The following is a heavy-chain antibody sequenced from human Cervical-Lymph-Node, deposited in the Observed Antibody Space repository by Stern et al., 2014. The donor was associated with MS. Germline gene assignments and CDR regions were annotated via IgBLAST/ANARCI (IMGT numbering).Heavy chain of an antibody. CDR1: GGTFSSYP. V-gene: IGHV1-69*01. CDR2: IIPIFGTA. Sequence: VQLVESGAEVKKPGSSVKVSCKASGGTFSSYPINWVRQAPGQGLEWMGGIIPIFGTANYAQRFQSRVTITADESTSTAYMELSSLRSEDTAVYYCASPVTMTVGAMDVWGQGTTVTVSS. D-gene: IGHD4-17*01. CDR3: ASPVTMTVGAMDV. J-gene: IGHJ6*02.